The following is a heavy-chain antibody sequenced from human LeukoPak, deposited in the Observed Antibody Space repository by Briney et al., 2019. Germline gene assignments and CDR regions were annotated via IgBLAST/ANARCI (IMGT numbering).Heavy chain of an antibody. J-gene: IGHJ4*02. V-gene: IGHV4-34*01. CDR1: GGSISSYY. CDR2: INHSGST. D-gene: IGHD1-26*01. Sequence: PSETLSLTCTVSGGSISSYYWSWIRQPPGKGLEWIGEINHSGSTNYNPSLKSRVTISVDTSKNQFSLKLSSVTAADTAVYYCARPRFSGSYGLPRYWGQGTLVTVSS. CDR3: ARPRFSGSYGLPRY.